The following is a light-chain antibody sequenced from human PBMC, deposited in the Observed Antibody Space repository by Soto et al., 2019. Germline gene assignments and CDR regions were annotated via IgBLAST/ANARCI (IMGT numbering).Light chain of an antibody. CDR2: STN. Sequence: QTVVTQEPSFSVSPGGTVTLTCGLTSGSVSTTYYPSWYQQTPGQAPRTLIYSTNIRSSGVPDRFSGSILGNKAALTITGPQADDDSDYHCMLYMGGGLVVFGGGTKLTAL. CDR1: SGSVSTTYY. V-gene: IGLV8-61*01. J-gene: IGLJ2*01. CDR3: MLYMGGGLVV.